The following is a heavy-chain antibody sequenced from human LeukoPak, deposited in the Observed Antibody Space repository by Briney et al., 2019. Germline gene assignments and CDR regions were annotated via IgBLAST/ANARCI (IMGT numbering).Heavy chain of an antibody. Sequence: ASVKVSCKASGYTFTSYDISWVRQAPGQGLEWMGWINPNSGNTGYAQKFQGRVTMTRNTSISTAYMELSSLRSEDTAVYYCARGPSIAVAFWGQGTLVTVSS. D-gene: IGHD6-19*01. CDR2: INPNSGNT. CDR1: GYTFTSYD. V-gene: IGHV1-8*02. CDR3: ARGPSIAVAF. J-gene: IGHJ4*02.